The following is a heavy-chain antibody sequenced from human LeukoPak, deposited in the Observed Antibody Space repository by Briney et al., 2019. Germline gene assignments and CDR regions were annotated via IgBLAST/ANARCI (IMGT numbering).Heavy chain of an antibody. Sequence: ESGPTLVNPTQTLTLTCTFSGFSFDTSGMSVSWIRQTPAMALEWLARIDWDDDKYYFTSLKARLNISKDTSRSQVVLRMTNVDPEDTATYFCARRLLTAGDGFDVWGQGTRVRVSS. V-gene: IGHV2-70*11. D-gene: IGHD2-15*01. CDR3: ARRLLTAGDGFDV. CDR2: IDWDDDK. J-gene: IGHJ3*01. CDR1: GFSFDTSGMS.